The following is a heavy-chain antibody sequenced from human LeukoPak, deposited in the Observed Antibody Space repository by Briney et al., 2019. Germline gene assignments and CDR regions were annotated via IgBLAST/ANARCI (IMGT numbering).Heavy chain of an antibody. D-gene: IGHD2-21*02. Sequence: SVKVSCKASGGTFSSYAISWVRQAPGQGLECMGGIIPIFGTANYAQKFQGRVTITTDESTSTAYLELSSLRSEDTAVYYCARASYCGGDCYGGWGQGTLVTVSS. CDR1: GGTFSSYA. V-gene: IGHV1-69*05. J-gene: IGHJ4*02. CDR2: IIPIFGTA. CDR3: ARASYCGGDCYGG.